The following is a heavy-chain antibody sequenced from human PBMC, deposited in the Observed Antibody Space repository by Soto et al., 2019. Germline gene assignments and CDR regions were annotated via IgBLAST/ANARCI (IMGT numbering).Heavy chain of an antibody. Sequence: TSETLSLTCTVSGGSISGYFWSWIRQPPGKGLEWIGYIYYSGSTNYNPSLRSRVTISVDTSKNQFSLKLSSVTAADTAVYYCARDYDSGSYYNWFDPWGQGTLVTVSS. CDR1: GGSISGYF. CDR3: ARDYDSGSYYNWFDP. V-gene: IGHV4-59*01. CDR2: IYYSGST. J-gene: IGHJ5*02. D-gene: IGHD3-10*01.